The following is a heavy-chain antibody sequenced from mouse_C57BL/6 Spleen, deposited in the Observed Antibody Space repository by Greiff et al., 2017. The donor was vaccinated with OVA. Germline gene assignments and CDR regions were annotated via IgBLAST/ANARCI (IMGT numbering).Heavy chain of an antibody. CDR1: GYTFTSYT. Sequence: QVQLQQSGAELARPGASVKMSCKASGYTFTSYTMHWVKQRPGQGLEWIGYINPSSGYTKYNQKFKDKATLTADKSSSTAYMQLSSLTSEDSAVYYCAREGDYDYDGYAMEYWGQGTSVTVSS. J-gene: IGHJ4*01. V-gene: IGHV1-4*01. CDR2: INPSSGYT. CDR3: AREGDYDYDGYAMEY. D-gene: IGHD2-4*01.